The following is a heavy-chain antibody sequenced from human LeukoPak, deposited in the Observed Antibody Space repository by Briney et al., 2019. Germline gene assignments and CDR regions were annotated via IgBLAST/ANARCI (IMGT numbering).Heavy chain of an antibody. D-gene: IGHD4-11*01. CDR3: ARGGYSHNMDV. Sequence: PGGSLRLSCEASGFTFTNYWIHWVRHAPGKGLEWVSRINNDGSDTIFADSVRGRFTTSRDNSKNTLYWQMNSLRAEDTAVYYCARGGYSHNMDVWGKGTTVTVSS. V-gene: IGHV3-74*01. CDR1: GFTFTNYW. J-gene: IGHJ6*03. CDR2: INNDGSDT.